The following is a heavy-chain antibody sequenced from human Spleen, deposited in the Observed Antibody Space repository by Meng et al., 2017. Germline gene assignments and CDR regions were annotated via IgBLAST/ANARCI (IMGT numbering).Heavy chain of an antibody. CDR1: GGSFSGYY. CDR2: INHSGST. Sequence: RQWGRGLLSPSATRSLTCAVYGGSFSGYYWSWIRQPPGKGLEWIGEINHSGSTNYNPSLKSRVTISVDTSKNQFSLKLSSVTAADTAVYYCARGPGIAAAGKPFDYWGQGTLVTVSS. V-gene: IGHV4-34*01. D-gene: IGHD6-13*01. CDR3: ARGPGIAAAGKPFDY. J-gene: IGHJ4*02.